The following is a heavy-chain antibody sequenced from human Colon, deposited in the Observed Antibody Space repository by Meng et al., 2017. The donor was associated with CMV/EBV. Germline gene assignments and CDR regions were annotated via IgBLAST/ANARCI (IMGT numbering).Heavy chain of an antibody. CDR3: ARDSYGFDY. V-gene: IGHV3-30-3*01. CDR1: GFTFSSYA. Sequence: GGSLRLSCAASGFTFSSYAMHWVRQAPGKGLEWVAVISYDGSNKYYADSVKGRFTISRDNSRNTLYLQMNSLRAEDTAVYYCARDSYGFDYWGQGTLVTVSS. CDR2: ISYDGSNK. D-gene: IGHD3-10*01. J-gene: IGHJ4*02.